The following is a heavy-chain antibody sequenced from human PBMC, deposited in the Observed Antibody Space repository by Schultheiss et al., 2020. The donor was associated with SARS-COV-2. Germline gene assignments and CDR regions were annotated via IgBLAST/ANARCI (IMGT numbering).Heavy chain of an antibody. V-gene: IGHV3-33*01. CDR2: IWYDGSNK. CDR1: GFTFSSYG. CDR3: ASYVVVPAAGGASDAFDI. Sequence: GGSLRLSCAASGFTFSSYGMHWVRQAPGKGLEWVAVIWYDGSNKYYADSVKGRFTISRDNSKNTLYLQMNSLRAEDTAVYYCASYVVVPAAGGASDAFDIWGQGTMVTVSS. J-gene: IGHJ3*02. D-gene: IGHD2-2*01.